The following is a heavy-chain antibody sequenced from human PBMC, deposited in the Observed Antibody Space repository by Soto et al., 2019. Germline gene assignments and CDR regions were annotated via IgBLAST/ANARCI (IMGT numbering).Heavy chain of an antibody. CDR3: ARDYTYYYDSSGYYRFDY. Sequence: KPSETLSLTCTVSGGSISSYYWSWIRQPAGKGLEWIGRIYTSGSTDYNPSLKSRVTMSVDTSKNQFSLKLSSVTAADTAVYYCARDYTYYYDSSGYYRFDYWGQGTLVTVSS. V-gene: IGHV4-4*07. J-gene: IGHJ4*02. CDR2: IYTSGST. D-gene: IGHD3-22*01. CDR1: GGSISSYY.